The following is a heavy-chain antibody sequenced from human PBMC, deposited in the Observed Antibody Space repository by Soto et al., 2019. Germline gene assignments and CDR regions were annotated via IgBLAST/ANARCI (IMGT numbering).Heavy chain of an antibody. D-gene: IGHD3-9*01. Sequence: SVKVSCKASGGTFSSYAISWVRQAPGQGLEWMGGIIPIFGTANYAQRFQGRVTITADESTSTAYMELSSLRSEDTAVYYCARDPTYDILTGYHYPPRWWFDPWGQGTLVTVSS. CDR2: IIPIFGTA. CDR1: GGTFSSYA. CDR3: ARDPTYDILTGYHYPPRWWFDP. V-gene: IGHV1-69*13. J-gene: IGHJ5*02.